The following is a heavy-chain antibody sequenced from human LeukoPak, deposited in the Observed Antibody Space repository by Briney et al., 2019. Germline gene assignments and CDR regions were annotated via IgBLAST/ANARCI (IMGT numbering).Heavy chain of an antibody. V-gene: IGHV4-59*01. CDR3: ARSFSPNYYDLLDY. CDR2: IYYSGST. Sequence: PSETLSLTCTVSGGSISTYYWSWVRQPPGKGLEWIGYIYYSGSTNYNPSLRSRVTISLDTSKNQFSLKLNSVTAADTAMYYCARSFSPNYYDLLDYWGQGTLVTVSS. J-gene: IGHJ4*02. D-gene: IGHD3-22*01. CDR1: GGSISTYY.